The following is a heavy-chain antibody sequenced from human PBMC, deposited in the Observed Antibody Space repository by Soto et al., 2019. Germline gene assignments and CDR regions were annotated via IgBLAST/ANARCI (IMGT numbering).Heavy chain of an antibody. Sequence: EVQLVESGGGSVQPGGSLRLSCAASGFTFSTFSMNWVRQAPGRGLEWISYISGGGRPISYANSVKGRFTISRDNAKNTPYLQMDSLTDEDTAVYYCARDLGWAFDSWGQATLVTVSS. CDR3: ARDLGWAFDS. V-gene: IGHV3-48*02. CDR2: ISGGGRPI. D-gene: IGHD6-19*01. J-gene: IGHJ4*02. CDR1: GFTFSTFS.